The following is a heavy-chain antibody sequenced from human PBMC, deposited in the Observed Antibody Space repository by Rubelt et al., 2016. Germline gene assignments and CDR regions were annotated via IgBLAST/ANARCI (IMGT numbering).Heavy chain of an antibody. CDR3: ARADYYDSSGYHNWFDP. V-gene: IGHV4-31*03. J-gene: IGHJ5*02. Sequence: QVQLQESGPGLVKPSQTLSLTCTVSGGSISSGGYYWSWIRQHPGKGPEWIGYIYYSGSTYYNLSLKSRVTISVDTSKNQFSLKLSSVTAADTAVYYCARADYYDSSGYHNWFDPWGQGTLVTVSS. CDR2: IYYSGST. D-gene: IGHD3-22*01. CDR1: GGSISSGGYY.